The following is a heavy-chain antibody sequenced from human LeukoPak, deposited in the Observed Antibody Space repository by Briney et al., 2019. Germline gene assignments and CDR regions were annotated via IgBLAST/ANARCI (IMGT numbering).Heavy chain of an antibody. Sequence: NGNTKYSQKFQGRVTITRDTSASTAYMELSSLRSEDTAVYYCAGSFLGYCGGDCYSHFDYWGQGTLVTVSS. J-gene: IGHJ4*02. D-gene: IGHD2-21*02. CDR3: AGSFLGYCGGDCYSHFDY. CDR2: NGNT. V-gene: IGHV1-3*01.